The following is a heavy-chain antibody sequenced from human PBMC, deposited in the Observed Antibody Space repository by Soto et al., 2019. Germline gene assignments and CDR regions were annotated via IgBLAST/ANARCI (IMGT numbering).Heavy chain of an antibody. CDR2: IYYSGST. CDR1: GGSISSGGYY. D-gene: IGHD2-2*01. Sequence: QVQLQESGPGLVKPSQTLSLTCTVSGGSISSGGYYWSWIRQHPGKGLEWIGYIYYSGSTYYNPSLXRXVXIXLDTSKNQSSLKLSSVTAADTAVYYCAVVVPARFDYWGQGTLVTVSS. V-gene: IGHV4-31*03. J-gene: IGHJ4*02. CDR3: AVVVPARFDY.